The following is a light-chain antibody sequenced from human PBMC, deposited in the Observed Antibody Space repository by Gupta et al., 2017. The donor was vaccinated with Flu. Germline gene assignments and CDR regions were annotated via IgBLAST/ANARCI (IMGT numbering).Light chain of an antibody. Sequence: QSVLTQPPPVSGAPGHSDTISRTVSRSKIRAGLDVHRGQQLPGAAPKLLIYVNANRPSGVPDRCSGSKSGTSAALAITGLQEADEAAYYCQSFDKRLSGSVFGGGTKLTVL. J-gene: IGLJ3*02. CDR2: VNA. CDR3: QSFDKRLSGSV. CDR1: RSKIRAGLD. V-gene: IGLV1-40*01.